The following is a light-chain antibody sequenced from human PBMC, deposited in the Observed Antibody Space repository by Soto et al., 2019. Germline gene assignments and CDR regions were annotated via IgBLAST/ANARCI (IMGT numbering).Light chain of an antibody. CDR2: KAS. CDR3: QQYNDNWT. J-gene: IGKJ1*01. V-gene: IGKV1-5*03. CDR1: QSISSW. Sequence: DIQMTQSPSSLSTSVGDRVTITCRASQSISSWLAWYQQKPGTAPKLLIYKASTLQSGVPSRFSGSASGTEFTLTISSLQPDDSATYYCQQYNDNWTFGQGTKVDIK.